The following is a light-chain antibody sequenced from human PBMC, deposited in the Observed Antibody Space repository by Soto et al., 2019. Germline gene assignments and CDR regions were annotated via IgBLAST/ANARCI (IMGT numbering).Light chain of an antibody. CDR3: CSYVGTYTYV. Sequence: ALPQPRSVSVSPGQSVTISCTGTSSDVGAYYYVSWYQQHPGKAPKLLIYDVSKRPSGVPDRFSGSKSGNTASLTISGLQAEDEAHFYCCSYVGTYTYVFGTGTKGTVL. CDR1: SSDVGAYYY. J-gene: IGLJ1*01. V-gene: IGLV2-11*01. CDR2: DVS.